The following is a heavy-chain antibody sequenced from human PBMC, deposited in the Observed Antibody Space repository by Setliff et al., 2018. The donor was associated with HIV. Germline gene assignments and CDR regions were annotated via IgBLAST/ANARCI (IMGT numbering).Heavy chain of an antibody. CDR2: IYTSGST. Sequence: NPSETLSLTCTVSGGSISSYYWSWIRQPPGKGLEWIGYIYTSGSTNYNPSLKSRVTISVDTSKNQFSLKLSSVTAADTAVYYCARRAPGGGYGPAWYFDCWGQGTLVTVSS. V-gene: IGHV4-4*09. D-gene: IGHD5-12*01. CDR3: ARRAPGGGYGPAWYFDC. J-gene: IGHJ4*02. CDR1: GGSISSYY.